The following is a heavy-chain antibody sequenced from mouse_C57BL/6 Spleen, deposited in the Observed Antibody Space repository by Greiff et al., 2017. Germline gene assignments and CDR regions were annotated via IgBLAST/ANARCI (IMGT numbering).Heavy chain of an antibody. CDR1: GFTFSDSY. V-gene: IGHV5-16*01. CDR2: INYDGSST. D-gene: IGHD2-1*01. J-gene: IGHJ4*01. Sequence: EVKLVESEGGLVQPGSSMTLSCTASGFTFSDSYMAWVRQVPEKGLEWVANINYDGSSTYYLDSLKSRFIISRENAKNILYLQMSSLKSEDTATYYCARARNFSYAMDYWGQGTSVTVSS. CDR3: ARARNFSYAMDY.